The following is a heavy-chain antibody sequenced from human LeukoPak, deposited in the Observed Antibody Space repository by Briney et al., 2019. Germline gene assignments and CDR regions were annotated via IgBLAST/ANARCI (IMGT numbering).Heavy chain of an antibody. V-gene: IGHV4-38-2*01. CDR3: ARHSSYSSSGFDY. J-gene: IGHJ4*02. D-gene: IGHD6-6*01. CDR1: GYSISSGYY. CDR2: IYHSGST. Sequence: PSVTLSLTCAVSGYSISSGYYWGWIRQPPGKGLEWIGSIYHSGSTYYNPSLKSRVTISVDTSKNQFSLKLSSVTAADTAVYYCARHSSYSSSGFDYWGQGTLVTVSS.